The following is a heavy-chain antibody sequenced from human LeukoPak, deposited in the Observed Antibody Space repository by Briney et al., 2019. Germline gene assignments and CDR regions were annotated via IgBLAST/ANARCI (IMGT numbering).Heavy chain of an antibody. CDR1: GFTFSSYG. D-gene: IGHD3-10*01. J-gene: IGHJ4*02. Sequence: GRSLRLSCAASGFTFSSYGMHWVRQAPGKGLEWVAVIWYDGSNKYYADSVKGRFTISRDNSKNTLYLQMNSLRAEDTAVYYCARVGDMVPFDYWGQGTLVTVSS. CDR3: ARVGDMVPFDY. V-gene: IGHV3-33*01. CDR2: IWYDGSNK.